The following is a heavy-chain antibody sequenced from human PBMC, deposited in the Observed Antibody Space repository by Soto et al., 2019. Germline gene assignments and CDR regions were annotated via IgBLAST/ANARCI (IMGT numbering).Heavy chain of an antibody. CDR1: GFTFNTFP. CDR2: ISSNSDAM. V-gene: IGHV3-48*01. CDR3: VREYQYGVDM. Sequence: EVQLVESGGGFVQPGGSLRLSCAASGFTFNTFPMNWVRLAPGKGLEWLSHISSNSDAMYYADSVKGRFTISTDNARKSLYLHMNSLIVDDTAVYYCVREYQYGVDMWGQGTMVTVSS. J-gene: IGHJ3*02. D-gene: IGHD2-8*01.